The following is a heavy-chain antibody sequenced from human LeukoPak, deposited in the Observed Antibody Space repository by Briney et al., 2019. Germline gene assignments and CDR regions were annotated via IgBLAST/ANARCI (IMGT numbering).Heavy chain of an antibody. CDR2: INPNSGGT. CDR3: ARGEGYYDSSGYTY. D-gene: IGHD3-22*01. Sequence: ASVKVSCKASGYTFTSYDINWVRQAPGQGLEWMGWINPNSGGTNYAQKFQGRVTMTRDTSISTAYMELSRLRSDDTAVYYCARGEGYYDSSGYTYWGQGTLVTVSS. CDR1: GYTFTSYD. J-gene: IGHJ4*02. V-gene: IGHV1-2*02.